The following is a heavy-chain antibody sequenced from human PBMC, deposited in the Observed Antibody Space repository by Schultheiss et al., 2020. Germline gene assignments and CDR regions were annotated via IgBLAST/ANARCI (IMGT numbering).Heavy chain of an antibody. J-gene: IGHJ6*02. CDR3: ARDRCGGDCYFQGYGMDV. D-gene: IGHD2-21*02. V-gene: IGHV3-23*01. CDR2: ISGSGGST. Sequence: ESLKISCTASGFTFSNAWLTWVRQAPGKGLEWVSAISGSGGSTYFADSVKGRFTISRDNSKNTLYLQMNSLRAEDTAVYYCARDRCGGDCYFQGYGMDVWGQGPTVTVAS. CDR1: GFTFSNAW.